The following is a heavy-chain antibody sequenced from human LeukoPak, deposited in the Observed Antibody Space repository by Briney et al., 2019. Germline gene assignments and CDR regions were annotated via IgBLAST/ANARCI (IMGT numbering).Heavy chain of an antibody. CDR3: ARGRSAAGPLHYFDS. CDR1: GFTFSSYS. Sequence: GGSLRLSCAASGFTFSSYSMDWVRQAPGKGLERVSYISTSSSTIYYADSVKGRFTISRDNAKNSLYLQMNSLRDEDTAVYYCARGRSAAGPLHYFDSWGQGTLVTVSS. V-gene: IGHV3-48*02. J-gene: IGHJ4*02. D-gene: IGHD6-13*01. CDR2: ISTSSSTI.